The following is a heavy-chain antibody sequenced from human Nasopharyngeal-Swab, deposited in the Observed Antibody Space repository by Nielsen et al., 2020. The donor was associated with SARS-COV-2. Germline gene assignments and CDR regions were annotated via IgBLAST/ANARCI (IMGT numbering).Heavy chain of an antibody. CDR2: INAGNGNT. CDR3: ARTGIAARPPFDY. J-gene: IGHJ4*02. V-gene: IGHV1-3*01. Sequence: ASVKVSCKASGCTFTSYAMHWVRQAPGQRLEWMGWINAGNGNTKYSQKFQGRVTITRDTSASTAYMELSSLRSEDTAVYYCARTGIAARPPFDYWGQGTLVTVSS. D-gene: IGHD6-6*01. CDR1: GCTFTSYA.